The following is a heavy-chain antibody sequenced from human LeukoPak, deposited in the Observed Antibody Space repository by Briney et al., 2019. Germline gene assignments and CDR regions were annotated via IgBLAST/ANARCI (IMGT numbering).Heavy chain of an antibody. D-gene: IGHD2-2*01. Sequence: SESLSLTCAVYGGSFSGYYWSWIRQPPGKGLEWIGEINHSGSTNYNPSLKSRVTISVDTSKNQFSLKLSSVTAADTAVYYCARGPPDCSSTSCYAFDAFDIWGQGTMVTVSS. CDR2: INHSGST. J-gene: IGHJ3*02. V-gene: IGHV4-34*01. CDR3: ARGPPDCSSTSCYAFDAFDI. CDR1: GGSFSGYY.